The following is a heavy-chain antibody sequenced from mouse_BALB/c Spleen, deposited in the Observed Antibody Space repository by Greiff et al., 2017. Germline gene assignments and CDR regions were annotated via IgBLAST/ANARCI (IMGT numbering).Heavy chain of an antibody. D-gene: IGHD3-3*01. Sequence: EVQLPQSGPGLVKTSQSLSPTCTVTGYSITSGYAWNWIRQFPGNKLEWMGYISYSGSTSYNPSLKSRISITRDTSKNQFFLQLNSVTTEDTATYYCARDSRNFDVWGAGTTVTVSS. CDR1: GYSITSGYA. J-gene: IGHJ1*01. CDR3: ARDSRNFDV. V-gene: IGHV3-2*02. CDR2: ISYSGST.